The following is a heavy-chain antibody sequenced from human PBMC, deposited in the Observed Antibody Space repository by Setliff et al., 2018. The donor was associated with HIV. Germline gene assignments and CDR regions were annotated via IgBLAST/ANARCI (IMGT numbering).Heavy chain of an antibody. D-gene: IGHD5-18*01. J-gene: IGHJ4*02. CDR2: IYYSGST. CDR3: ARVGDTAMVLDYFDY. CDR1: GGSISSHY. Sequence: PSETMSLTCTVSGGSISSHYWSWIRQPPGKGLEWIGSIYYSGSTNYNPSLKSRVTISVDTSKNQLSLKLSSVTAADTAVYYCARVGDTAMVLDYFDYWGQGTLVTVSS. V-gene: IGHV4-59*11.